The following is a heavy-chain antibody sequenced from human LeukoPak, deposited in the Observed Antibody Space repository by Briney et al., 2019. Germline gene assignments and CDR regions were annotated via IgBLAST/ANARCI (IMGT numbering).Heavy chain of an antibody. CDR2: DTNSGGSGGST. V-gene: IGHV3-23*01. CDR3: ARAFRWLYFDY. CDR1: GFTFSNYA. D-gene: IGHD5-24*01. Sequence: GGSLRLSCAASGFTFSNYAMSWVRQAPGKGLQWVSADTNSGGSGGSTYYADSVKGRFTISRDNAKNSLYLQMNSLRAEDTAVYYCARAFRWLYFDYWGQGTLVTVSS. J-gene: IGHJ4*02.